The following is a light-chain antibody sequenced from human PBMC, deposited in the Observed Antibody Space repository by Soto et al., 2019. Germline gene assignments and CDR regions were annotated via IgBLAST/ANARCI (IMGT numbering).Light chain of an antibody. CDR2: DAS. J-gene: IGKJ5*01. CDR3: RQYYNLPPIT. V-gene: IGKV1-33*01. Sequence: DIPMTQSPSSLSASVGDRVTITCQASQDISNYLNWYQQKPGKAPKLLIYDASILETGVPSRCSGGGVCADLSFTISSLQPEDIATDYCRQYYNLPPITFGQGTRLEIK. CDR1: QDISNY.